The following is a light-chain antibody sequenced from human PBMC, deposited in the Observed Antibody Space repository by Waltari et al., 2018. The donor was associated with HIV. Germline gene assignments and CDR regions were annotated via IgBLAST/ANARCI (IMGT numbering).Light chain of an antibody. CDR2: DVS. Sequence: QSALTQPRSVSGSHGQSVTISCTGTSSDVGGSNYVSWYQQHPGKAPKLMIYDVSKRPSGVPDRFSGAKSGNTASLTISGLQAEDEADYYCCSYAGSYTFVFGGGTKLTVL. J-gene: IGLJ2*01. V-gene: IGLV2-11*01. CDR1: SSDVGGSNY. CDR3: CSYAGSYTFV.